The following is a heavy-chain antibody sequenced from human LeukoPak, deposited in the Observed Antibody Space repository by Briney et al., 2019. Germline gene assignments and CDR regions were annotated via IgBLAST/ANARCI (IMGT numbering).Heavy chain of an antibody. Sequence: GGSLRLSCAASGFTFDDYAMHWVRQAPGKGPEWVSYVTANGGGTYYANSVKGRFVISRDNSKNSLYLQMNILRPEDTALYYCAKILNPHAFDIWGQGTMVTVSS. CDR1: GFTFDDYA. CDR2: VTANGGGT. J-gene: IGHJ3*02. CDR3: AKILNPHAFDI. V-gene: IGHV3-43*02. D-gene: IGHD1-14*01.